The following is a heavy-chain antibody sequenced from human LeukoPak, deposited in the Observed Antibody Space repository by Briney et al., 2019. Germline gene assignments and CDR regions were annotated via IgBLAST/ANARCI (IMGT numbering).Heavy chain of an antibody. D-gene: IGHD3-22*01. J-gene: IGHJ4*02. CDR1: GFTVSSNY. CDR3: ARAVDLYYYDSSGYLVWYY. V-gene: IGHV3-53*01. Sequence: GGSLRLSCAASGFTVSSNYMSWVRQAPGKGLEWVSVIYGGGSTYYADSVKGRFTISRDNSKNTLYLQMNSLRAEDTAVYYCARAVDLYYYDSSGYLVWYYWGQGTLVTVSS. CDR2: IYGGGST.